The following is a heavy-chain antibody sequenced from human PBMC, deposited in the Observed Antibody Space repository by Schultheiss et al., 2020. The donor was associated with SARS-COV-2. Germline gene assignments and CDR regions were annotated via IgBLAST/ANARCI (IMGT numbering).Heavy chain of an antibody. V-gene: IGHV3-21*01. CDR1: GFTFSSYS. J-gene: IGHJ6*02. Sequence: GGSLRLSCAASGFTFSSYSMNWVRQAPGKGREWVSSISSSSSYIYYADSVKGRFTISRDNSKNTLYLQMNSLRAEDTAVYYCARGGHYDILTGYPPYYGMDVWGQGTTVTVSS. CDR2: ISSSSSYI. CDR3: ARGGHYDILTGYPPYYGMDV. D-gene: IGHD3-9*01.